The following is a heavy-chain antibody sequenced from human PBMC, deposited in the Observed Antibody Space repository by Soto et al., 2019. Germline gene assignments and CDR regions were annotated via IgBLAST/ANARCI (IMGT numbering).Heavy chain of an antibody. V-gene: IGHV3-7*04. Sequence: EVHLVESGGGLVQTGGSLRLSCAIFESTVSRDWMNWVRQAPGKGLEWVAHINQDGSEKYYVDSVKGRFTISRDNAKKSLYLKMNSLRPADTAMYYCSGGVGDAFWGQGTLVTVYS. CDR2: INQDGSEK. CDR3: SGGVGDAF. CDR1: ESTVSRDW. J-gene: IGHJ4*02. D-gene: IGHD1-26*01.